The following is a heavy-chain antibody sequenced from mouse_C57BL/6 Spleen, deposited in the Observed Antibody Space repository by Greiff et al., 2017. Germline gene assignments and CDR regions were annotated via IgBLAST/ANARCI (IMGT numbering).Heavy chain of an antibody. D-gene: IGHD2-4*01. V-gene: IGHV2-9-1*01. CDR2: IWTGGGT. J-gene: IGHJ2*01. CDR3: ARNYPYDYDEGYFDY. Sequence: VKLMESGPGLVAPSQSLSITCTVSGFSLTSYAISWVRQPPGKGLEWLGVIWTGGGTNYNSALKSRLSISKDNSKSQVFLKMNSLQTDDTARYYCARNYPYDYDEGYFDYWGQGTTLTVSS. CDR1: GFSLTSYA.